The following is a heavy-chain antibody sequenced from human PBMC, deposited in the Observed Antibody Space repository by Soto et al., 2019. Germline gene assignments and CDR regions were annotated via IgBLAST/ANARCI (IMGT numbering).Heavy chain of an antibody. Sequence: SETLSLTCTVSGGSISSSSYYWGWIRQPPGKGLEWIGSIYYSGSTYYNPSLKSRVTISVDTSKNQFSLKLSSVTAADTAVYYCARLGYYDFWSGYYTFYYYGMDVWGQGTTVTVS. CDR3: ARLGYYDFWSGYYTFYYYGMDV. J-gene: IGHJ6*02. CDR1: GGSISSSSYY. D-gene: IGHD3-3*01. CDR2: IYYSGST. V-gene: IGHV4-39*01.